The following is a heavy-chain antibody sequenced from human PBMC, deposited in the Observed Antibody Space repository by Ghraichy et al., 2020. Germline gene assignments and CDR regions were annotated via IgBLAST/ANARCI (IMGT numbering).Heavy chain of an antibody. CDR2: ISSSSTYI. J-gene: IGHJ4*02. D-gene: IGHD3-22*01. Sequence: GGSLRLSCATSGFTFSTYSMNWVRQAPGKGLEWVSSISSSSTYIYYADSVKGRFTISRDNARNSLYLQMHSLRAEDTAVYYCARDLTSDYYDSSGYPYYFDSWGQGTLVTVSS. CDR3: ARDLTSDYYDSSGYPYYFDS. CDR1: GFTFSTYS. V-gene: IGHV3-21*01.